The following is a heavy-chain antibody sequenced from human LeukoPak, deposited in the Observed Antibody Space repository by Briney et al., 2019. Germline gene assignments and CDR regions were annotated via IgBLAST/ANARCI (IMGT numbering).Heavy chain of an antibody. CDR3: ARYGAMALDY. D-gene: IGHD5-18*01. CDR1: GGSISSYY. J-gene: IGHJ4*02. CDR2: IYYSGST. V-gene: IGHV4-59*08. Sequence: KPSETLSLTCTVSGGSISSYYWSWIRQPPGKGLEWIGYIYYSGSTNYNPSLKSRVTISVDTSKNQFSLKLSSVTAADTAVYYCARYGAMALDYWGQGTLVTVSS.